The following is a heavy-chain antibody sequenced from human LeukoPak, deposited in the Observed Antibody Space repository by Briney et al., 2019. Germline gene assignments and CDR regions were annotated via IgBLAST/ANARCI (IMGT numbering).Heavy chain of an antibody. J-gene: IGHJ4*02. CDR2: IYYSGST. D-gene: IGHD5-12*01. Sequence: PSETLSLTCTVSGGSISSHYWSWTRQPPGKGLEWIGYIYYSGSTNHNPSLKSRVTISVDTSKNQFSLKLSSVTAADTAVYYCARATNSGYASNRLFDYWVQGTLVTVSS. CDR3: ARATNSGYASNRLFDY. V-gene: IGHV4-59*11. CDR1: GGSISSHY.